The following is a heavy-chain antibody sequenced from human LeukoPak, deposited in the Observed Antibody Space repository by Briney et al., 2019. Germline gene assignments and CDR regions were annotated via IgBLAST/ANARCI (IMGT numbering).Heavy chain of an antibody. CDR2: INSDGTNT. CDR1: GFTFNSKW. Sequence: GGSLRLSSVASGFTFNSKWMHWVRQAPGNGLVWVSRINSDGTNTSYADSVKGRFTISRDNTKNTLYLQMTSLRADDTAVYYCAIGMPAAMVWGQGTLVTVSS. J-gene: IGHJ4*02. V-gene: IGHV3-74*01. D-gene: IGHD2-2*01. CDR3: AIGMPAAMV.